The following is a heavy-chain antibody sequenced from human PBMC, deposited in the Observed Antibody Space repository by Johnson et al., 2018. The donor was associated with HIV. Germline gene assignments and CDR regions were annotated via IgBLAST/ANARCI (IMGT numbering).Heavy chain of an antibody. CDR2: ISSNGGST. CDR3: AKGENDYGDYGLDAFDI. J-gene: IGHJ3*02. Sequence: VQLVESGGGLVQPGGSLRLSCAASGFTFSSYAMHWVRQAPGQRLEYVSAISSNGGSTYYANPVKGRFTISRDNSKNTLYLQMNRLRAEDTAVYYCAKGENDYGDYGLDAFDIWGQGTMVTVSS. CDR1: GFTFSSYA. D-gene: IGHD4-17*01. V-gene: IGHV3-64*01.